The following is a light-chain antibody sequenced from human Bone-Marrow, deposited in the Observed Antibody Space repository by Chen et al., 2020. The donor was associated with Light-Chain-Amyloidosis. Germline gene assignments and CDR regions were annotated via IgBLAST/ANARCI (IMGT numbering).Light chain of an antibody. CDR1: QTISSNY. Sequence: EIVLTQSPGTLSLSPGEGANLSCRASQTISSNYLTWYQQKFGQAPRLLIYGSSSRATGIPDRFSGSGDGTDFTATISRLEPEDCAMYYCKQYGTSPLTVGGGTKVEIK. CDR2: GSS. V-gene: IGKV3-20*01. J-gene: IGKJ4*01. CDR3: KQYGTSPLT.